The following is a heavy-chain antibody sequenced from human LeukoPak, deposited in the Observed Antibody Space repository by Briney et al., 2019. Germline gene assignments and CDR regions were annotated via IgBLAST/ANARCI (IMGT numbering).Heavy chain of an antibody. J-gene: IGHJ4*02. V-gene: IGHV3-23*01. Sequence: GGSLRLSCAASGFTFSSYAMSWVRQAPGKGLEWVSAISGSGGSTYYADSAKGRFTISRDNSKNTLYLQMNSLRAEDTAVYYCAKDPASGSYAYYFDYWGQGTLVTVSS. CDR3: AKDPASGSYAYYFDY. D-gene: IGHD1-26*01. CDR2: ISGSGGST. CDR1: GFTFSSYA.